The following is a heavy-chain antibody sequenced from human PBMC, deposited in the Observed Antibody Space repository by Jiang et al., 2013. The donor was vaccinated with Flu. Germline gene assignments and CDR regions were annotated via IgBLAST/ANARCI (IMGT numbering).Heavy chain of an antibody. D-gene: IGHD1-26*01. CDR2: IYGDDAK. Sequence: KPTQTLTLTCTFSGFSLSSSGEAVGWIRQPPGKALEWLALIYGDDAKRYSPSLQNRLSITKDTSKDQVILTMTNIDPEDTATYYCAHRGGTGTYLYYFDIWGQGTLVTV. J-gene: IGHJ4*02. CDR1: GFSLSSSGEA. V-gene: IGHV2-5*06. CDR3: AHRGGTGTYLYYFDI.